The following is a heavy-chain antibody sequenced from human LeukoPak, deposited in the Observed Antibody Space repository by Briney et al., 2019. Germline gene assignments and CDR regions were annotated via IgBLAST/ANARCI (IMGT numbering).Heavy chain of an antibody. J-gene: IGHJ4*02. CDR3: TRVGYIDEGIDY. CDR1: GFPFSSYW. CDR2: IKQDGSKK. Sequence: GGSLRLSRVASGFPFSSYWMTWVRQAPGKGLEWVANIKQDGSKKSYVDSVKGRFTISRDNAKNSLYLQMNSLRAEDTAIYYCTRVGYIDEGIDYWGQGTLVTVSS. V-gene: IGHV3-7*04. D-gene: IGHD5-24*01.